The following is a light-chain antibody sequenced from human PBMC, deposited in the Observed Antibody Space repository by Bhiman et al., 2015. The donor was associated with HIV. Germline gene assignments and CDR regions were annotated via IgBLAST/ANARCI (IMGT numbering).Light chain of an antibody. Sequence: SSELTQDPAVSVALGQTVRITCQGDSLTSYYATWYQQKPGQAPVLVIYGKNNRPSGIPDRFSGSSSGNTASLTITGAQAEDEADYYCQSAASSATYEVFGGGTKLTV. CDR1: SLTSYY. J-gene: IGLJ2*01. CDR2: GKN. V-gene: IGLV3-19*01. CDR3: QSAASSATYEV.